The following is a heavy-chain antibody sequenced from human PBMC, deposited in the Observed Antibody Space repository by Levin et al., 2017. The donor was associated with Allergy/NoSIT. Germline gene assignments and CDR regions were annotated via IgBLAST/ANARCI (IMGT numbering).Heavy chain of an antibody. CDR3: AKEQDSGYNVYDY. V-gene: IGHV3-30*18. CDR2: ISYDGSNN. Sequence: LSLTCAASGFTFTNYGMHWVRQAPGKGLEWVAVISYDGSNNYYADSVKGRFTISRDNSKSTVYLQMNSLRAEDTAVYYCAKEQDSGYNVYDYWGQGTLVTVSS. D-gene: IGHD5-12*01. CDR1: GFTFTNYG. J-gene: IGHJ4*02.